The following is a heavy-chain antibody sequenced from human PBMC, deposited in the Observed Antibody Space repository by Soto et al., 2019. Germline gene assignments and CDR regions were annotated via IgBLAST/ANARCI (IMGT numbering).Heavy chain of an antibody. CDR3: ARHPYEFAFDI. CDR2: INHSGTT. Sequence: QVLLQQWGAGLLKPSETLSLTCAVSGGSFSAYSWTWIRQPPGKGLEWIGEINHSGTTTYNPSLKSRVTISVDTSKNHLSLTLSSVTAADTAVYYCARHPYEFAFDIWGQGTMVTVSS. J-gene: IGHJ3*02. D-gene: IGHD5-12*01. V-gene: IGHV4-34*01. CDR1: GGSFSAYS.